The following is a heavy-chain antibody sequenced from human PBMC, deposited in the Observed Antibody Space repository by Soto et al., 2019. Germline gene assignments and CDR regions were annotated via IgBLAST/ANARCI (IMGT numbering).Heavy chain of an antibody. CDR3: ARDVGTALDWFDP. J-gene: IGHJ5*02. CDR1: GGTFSSYT. CDR2: IIPILGIA. Sequence: QVQLAQSGAEVKKPGSSVKVSCKASGGTFSSYTISWVRQAPGQGLEWMGRIIPILGIANYAQKFQGRVTITADKSTSTAYMELSSLRSEDTAVYYCARDVGTALDWFDPWGQGTLVTVSS. D-gene: IGHD3-10*01. V-gene: IGHV1-69*08.